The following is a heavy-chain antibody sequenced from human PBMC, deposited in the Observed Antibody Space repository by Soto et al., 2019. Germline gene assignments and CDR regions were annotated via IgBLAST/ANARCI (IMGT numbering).Heavy chain of an antibody. CDR2: SFHSGSA. D-gene: IGHD3-10*01. CDR3: ARISGLPVDGDY. Sequence: QVQLQESGPGLVKPSETLSLTCTVSGVSINSHYWSWIRQPPGKGLEWIGCSFHSGSANYNPSLKSRVTISVDTSKNQFSLNLNSVTAADTAVYYCARISGLPVDGDYWCQGTLVTVSS. V-gene: IGHV4-59*11. J-gene: IGHJ4*02. CDR1: GVSINSHY.